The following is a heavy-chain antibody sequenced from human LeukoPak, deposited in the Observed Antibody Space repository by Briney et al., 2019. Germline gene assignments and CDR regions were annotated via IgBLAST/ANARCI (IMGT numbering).Heavy chain of an antibody. J-gene: IGHJ5*02. CDR3: ARGRYSAGDNWFDP. CDR2: IHYTGST. V-gene: IGHV4-59*01. CDR1: GGSITSSY. Sequence: SETLSLTCSVSGGSITSSYWSWIRQSPGKGLEWIGYIHYTGSTNYNPSLKSRVTMLIDTSKNQFSLKLSSVTAADTAVYYCARGRYSAGDNWFDPWGQGTLVTVSS. D-gene: IGHD3-9*01.